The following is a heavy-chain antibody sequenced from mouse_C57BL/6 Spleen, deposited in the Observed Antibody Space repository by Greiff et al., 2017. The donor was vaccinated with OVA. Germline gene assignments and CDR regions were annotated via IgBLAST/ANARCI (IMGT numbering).Heavy chain of an antibody. V-gene: IGHV1-50*01. Sequence: QVQLQQSGAELVKPGASVKLSCKASGYTFTSYWMQWVKQRPGQGLEWIGEIDPSDSYTNYNQKFKGKATLTVDTSSSTAYMQLSSLTSEDSAVYYCARGPGPAWFAYWGQGTLVTVSA. CDR2: IDPSDSYT. J-gene: IGHJ3*01. CDR3: ARGPGPAWFAY. CDR1: GYTFTSYW. D-gene: IGHD3-1*01.